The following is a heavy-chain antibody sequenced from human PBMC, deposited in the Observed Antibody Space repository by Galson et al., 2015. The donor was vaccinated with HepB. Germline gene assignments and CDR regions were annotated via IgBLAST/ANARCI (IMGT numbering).Heavy chain of an antibody. V-gene: IGHV3-7*03. D-gene: IGHD5-18*01. CDR1: GFTFSQYW. CDR3: ARLDTATHRGEAY. Sequence: SLRLSCAASGFTFSQYWMSWVRQAPGKGLEWVAMIKQNGNEQRYVASVEGRFTISVERAKNSLYLHMDSLRVEDTGKYYCARLDTATHRGEAYWGQGVMVTVSA. J-gene: IGHJ4*02. CDR2: IKQNGNEQ.